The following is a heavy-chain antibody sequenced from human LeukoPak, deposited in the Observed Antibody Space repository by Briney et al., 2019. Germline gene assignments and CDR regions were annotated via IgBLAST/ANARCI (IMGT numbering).Heavy chain of an antibody. CDR2: IYPGDSDT. D-gene: IGHD5-24*01. V-gene: IGHV5-51*01. CDR1: GYSFTTYW. CDR3: ASHYQRDAGWYFDY. J-gene: IGHJ4*02. Sequence: GESLKISCQGSGYSFTTYWIGWVRQMPGKGLEWMGMIYPGDSDTRYSPSFQGQVTISADKSISTAYLQWSSLKASDTAMYYCASHYQRDAGWYFDYWGQGTLVTVSS.